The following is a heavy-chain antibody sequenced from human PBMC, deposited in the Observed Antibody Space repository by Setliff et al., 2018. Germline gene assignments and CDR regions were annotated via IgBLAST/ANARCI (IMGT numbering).Heavy chain of an antibody. CDR3: ASAGHSGSWFPFDAFHI. CDR1: GFTFSNAW. Sequence: PGGSLRLSCAASGFTFSNAWMSWVRQAPGKGLEWVGRIKSKTDGGTTDYAAPVKGRFTISRDDSKNTLYLQMNSLRAEDTAVYYCASAGHSGSWFPFDAFHIWGQGTMVTVSS. D-gene: IGHD6-13*01. V-gene: IGHV3-15*01. CDR2: IKSKTDGGTT. J-gene: IGHJ3*02.